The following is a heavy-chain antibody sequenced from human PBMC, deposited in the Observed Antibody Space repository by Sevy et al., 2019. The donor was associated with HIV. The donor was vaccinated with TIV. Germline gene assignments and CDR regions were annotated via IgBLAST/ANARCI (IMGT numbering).Heavy chain of an antibody. D-gene: IGHD2-2*01. V-gene: IGHV4-59*01. CDR3: ARAPAASKNWFDP. CDR1: GGSISSYY. CDR2: IYYSGST. Sequence: SETLSLTCTVSGGSISSYYWSWIRQPPGKGLEWIGYIYYSGSTNYNPSLKSRVTISVDTSKNQFSLKLSSVTAADTAVYYCARAPAASKNWFDPWGQGTLVTVSS. J-gene: IGHJ5*02.